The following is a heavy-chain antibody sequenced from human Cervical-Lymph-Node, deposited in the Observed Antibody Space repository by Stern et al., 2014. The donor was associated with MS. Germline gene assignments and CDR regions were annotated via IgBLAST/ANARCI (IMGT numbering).Heavy chain of an antibody. Sequence: QVQLVQSGAEVKKPGASVQVSCKAPGLNFTTYYIHWVRQAPGQGLEWMGIITPVGGLTRSAQKFPGRVTLTREAPTSPFAIEISSLTSEDTAVYYCAGNNKLLKNAFAIWGQGTLVTVS. CDR2: ITPVGGLT. CDR1: GLNFTTYY. D-gene: IGHD2-21*02. J-gene: IGHJ3*02. CDR3: AGNNKLLKNAFAI. V-gene: IGHV1-46*01.